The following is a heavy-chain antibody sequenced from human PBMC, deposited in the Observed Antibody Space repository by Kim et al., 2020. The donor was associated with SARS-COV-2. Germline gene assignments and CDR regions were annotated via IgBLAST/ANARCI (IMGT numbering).Heavy chain of an antibody. CDR1: GGSFSGYY. V-gene: IGHV4-34*01. J-gene: IGHJ6*01. D-gene: IGHD4-17*01. CDR2: INHSGST. CDR3: ARDLPVTTFFYYYYGMAV. Sequence: SETLSLTCAVYGGSFSGYYWSWIRQPPGKGLEWIGEINHSGSTNYNPSLKSRVTISVDTSKNQFSLKLSSVTAADTAVYYCARDLPVTTFFYYYYGMAV.